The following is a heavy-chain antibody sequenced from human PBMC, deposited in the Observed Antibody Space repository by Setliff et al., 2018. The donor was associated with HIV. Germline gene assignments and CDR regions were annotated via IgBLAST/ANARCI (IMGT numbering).Heavy chain of an antibody. J-gene: IGHJ4*02. CDR1: GFSFRNFG. Sequence: GSLRLSCTASGFSFRNFGMTWVRQAPGKGLEWVSSISSSDDDTHYADSLRGRFTVSRDNAKSALYLQMNNLSVDDTAVYYCVRDSAASVWVGASVYYFDFWGQGIQVTVSS. V-gene: IGHV3-21*01. D-gene: IGHD1-26*01. CDR2: ISSSDDDT. CDR3: VRDSAASVWVGASVYYFDF.